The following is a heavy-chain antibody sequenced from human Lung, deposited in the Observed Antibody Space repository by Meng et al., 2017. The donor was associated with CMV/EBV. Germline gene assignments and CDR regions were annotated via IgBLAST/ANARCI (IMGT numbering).Heavy chain of an antibody. Sequence: GEXXKISCAASGFTFSSFAMSWVRQAPGKGLEWVSAITGSGGSTYYADSVRGRFTISRDNSKNTLYLQLNSLRAEDTAVYYCAKAFSSSWYREYYDYWGQGTXVTVSS. D-gene: IGHD6-13*01. J-gene: IGHJ4*02. CDR2: ITGSGGST. CDR3: AKAFSSSWYREYYDY. CDR1: GFTFSSFA. V-gene: IGHV3-23*01.